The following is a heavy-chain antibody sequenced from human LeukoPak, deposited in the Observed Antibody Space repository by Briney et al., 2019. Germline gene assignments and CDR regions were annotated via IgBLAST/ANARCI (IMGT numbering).Heavy chain of an antibody. CDR2: IYPGDSDT. Sequence: GESLKISCKGSGYSFTSYYIGWVRQMPGKGLEWMGIIYPGDSDTRYSPSFQGQVTISADNSISTAYLQWSSLKASYTAMYYCARLPGIPVAGKLDYWGQGTLVTVSS. CDR1: GYSFTSYY. CDR3: ARLPGIPVAGKLDY. D-gene: IGHD6-19*01. V-gene: IGHV5-51*01. J-gene: IGHJ4*02.